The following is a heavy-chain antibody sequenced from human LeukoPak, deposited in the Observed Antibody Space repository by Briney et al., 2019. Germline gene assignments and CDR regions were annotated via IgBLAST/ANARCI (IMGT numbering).Heavy chain of an antibody. CDR2: IRQDGSEK. CDR1: GFTFSSYW. J-gene: IGHJ4*02. V-gene: IGHV3-7*01. CDR3: ALSRTLDY. Sequence: GGSLRLSCAASGFTFSSYWMTWVRQAPGKGLEWVAKIRQDGSEKYYVDSVKGRFTISRDNAKNSLYLQMYSLRAEDTAVYYCALSRTLDYWGQGTLVTVSS. D-gene: IGHD6-13*01.